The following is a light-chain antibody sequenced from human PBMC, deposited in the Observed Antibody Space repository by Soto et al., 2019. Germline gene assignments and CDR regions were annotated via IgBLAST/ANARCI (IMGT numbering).Light chain of an antibody. Sequence: QSALTQPASVSGSPGQSITISCTGTSRDVGNYDYVSWYLHHPRKAPKLIIYEVTNPPSGVSNRFSGSKSGNTASLTISGLQAEDDADYYCSSYTSSSTVIFGGGTKLTVL. CDR2: EVT. J-gene: IGLJ2*01. V-gene: IGLV2-14*01. CDR3: SSYTSSSTVI. CDR1: SRDVGNYDY.